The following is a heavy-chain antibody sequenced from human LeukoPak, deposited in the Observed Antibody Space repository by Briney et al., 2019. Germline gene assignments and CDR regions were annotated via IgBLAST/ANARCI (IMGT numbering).Heavy chain of an antibody. Sequence: GGSLRLSCAASGFTFSSYSMNWVRQAPGKGLEWVSSISSSSSYIYYADSVKGRFTISRYNAKNSLYLQMNSLRAEDTAVYYCATGGYCSSTSCYDWFDPWGQGTLVTVSS. V-gene: IGHV3-21*01. CDR3: ATGGYCSSTSCYDWFDP. J-gene: IGHJ5*02. CDR2: ISSSSSYI. CDR1: GFTFSSYS. D-gene: IGHD2-2*01.